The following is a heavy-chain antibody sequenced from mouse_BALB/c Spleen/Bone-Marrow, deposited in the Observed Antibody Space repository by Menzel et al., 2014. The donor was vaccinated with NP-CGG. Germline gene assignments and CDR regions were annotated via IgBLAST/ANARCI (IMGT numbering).Heavy chain of an antibody. CDR3: ARLNYYGSLFV. J-gene: IGHJ1*01. V-gene: IGHV4-1*02. Sequence: EVKLVESGGGLVQPGGSLKLSCAASGFDFSGYWMSWVRQAPGKGLEWIGEIYPDSSTINYTPSLKDKFIISRDNAKNTLYLQMSKVRSEDTALYYCARLNYYGSLFVWGAGTTVTVSS. D-gene: IGHD1-1*01. CDR1: GFDFSGYW. CDR2: IYPDSSTI.